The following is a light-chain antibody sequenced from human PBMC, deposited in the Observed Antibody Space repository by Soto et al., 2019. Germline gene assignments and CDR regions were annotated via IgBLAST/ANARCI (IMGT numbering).Light chain of an antibody. J-gene: IGLJ2*01. CDR3: GTWDSSLRVVV. Sequence: QSVLTQSSSVSAAAGQKVSISCSGSYSNIGSNFVSWYQHFPGSAPKLVIYDNSQRPSGIPDRFSGSKSGSSATLGITGLQTGDEADYYCGTWDSSLRVVVFGGGTKVTVL. V-gene: IGLV1-51*01. CDR2: DNS. CDR1: YSNIGSNF.